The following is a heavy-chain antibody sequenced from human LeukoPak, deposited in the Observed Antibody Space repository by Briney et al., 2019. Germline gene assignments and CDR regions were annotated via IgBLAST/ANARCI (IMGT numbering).Heavy chain of an antibody. CDR2: ISGSGGST. J-gene: IGHJ3*02. D-gene: IGHD3-10*01. CDR1: GFTFSSYA. V-gene: IGHV3-23*01. CDR3: ARSLHSGKTDAFDI. Sequence: GGSLRLSCAASGFTFSSYAMSWVRQAPGKGLEWVSAISGSGGSTYYADSVKSRFTISRDNAKNSLYLQMNSLRAEDTAVYYCARSLHSGKTDAFDIWGQGTMVTVSS.